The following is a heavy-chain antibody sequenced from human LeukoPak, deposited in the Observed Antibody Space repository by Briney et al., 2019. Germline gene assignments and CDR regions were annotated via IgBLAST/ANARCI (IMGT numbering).Heavy chain of an antibody. CDR1: GYTFTSYD. CDR3: ARHHESRYCSSTSCPTGWFDP. V-gene: IGHV1-8*01. J-gene: IGHJ5*02. CDR2: MNPNSGNT. D-gene: IGHD2-2*01. Sequence: ASVKVSCKASGYTFTSYDINWVRQATGQGLEWMGWMNPNSGNTGYAQKFQGRVTMTRNTSISTAYMELSSLRSEDTVVYYCARHHESRYCSSTSCPTGWFDPWGQGTLVTVSS.